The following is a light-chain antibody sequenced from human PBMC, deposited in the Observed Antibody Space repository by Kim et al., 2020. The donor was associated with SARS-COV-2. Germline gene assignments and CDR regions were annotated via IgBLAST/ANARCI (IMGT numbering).Light chain of an antibody. CDR2: AAY. J-gene: IGKJ3*01. V-gene: IGKV1-27*01. Sequence: VGDRVTITCRASQGISNYLAWYQQKPGKVPKLLIYAAYTLQSGVPSRFSGSGSGTDFTLTISSLQPEDVATYYCQKYNSAPPGFTFGPGTKVDIK. CDR1: QGISNY. CDR3: QKYNSAPPGFT.